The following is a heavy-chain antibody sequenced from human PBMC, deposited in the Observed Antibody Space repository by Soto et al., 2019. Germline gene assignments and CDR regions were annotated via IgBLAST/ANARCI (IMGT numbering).Heavy chain of an antibody. Sequence: QVQLQQWGAGLLKPSETLSLTCAVYGGSFSGYYWSWIRQPPGKGLEWIGEINHSGSTNYNPSLKGRVTISVDTSKNQFSLKLSSVTAADTAVYYCARSNSSSWYGGGVDYWGQGTLVTVSS. D-gene: IGHD6-13*01. CDR2: INHSGST. CDR1: GGSFSGYY. V-gene: IGHV4-34*01. J-gene: IGHJ4*02. CDR3: ARSNSSSWYGGGVDY.